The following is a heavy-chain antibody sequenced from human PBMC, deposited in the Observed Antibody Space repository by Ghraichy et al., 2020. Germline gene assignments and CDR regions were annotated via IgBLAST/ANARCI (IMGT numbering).Heavy chain of an antibody. CDR3: TTHCSSTSCRTLPGVDY. Sequence: GGSLRLSCAASGFTFSGSAMHWVRQASGKGLEWVGRIRSKANSYATAYAASVKGRFTISRDDSKNTAYLQMNSLKTEDTAVYYCTTHCSSTSCRTLPGVDYWGQGTLVTVSS. CDR1: GFTFSGSA. V-gene: IGHV3-73*01. D-gene: IGHD2-2*01. J-gene: IGHJ4*02. CDR2: IRSKANSYAT.